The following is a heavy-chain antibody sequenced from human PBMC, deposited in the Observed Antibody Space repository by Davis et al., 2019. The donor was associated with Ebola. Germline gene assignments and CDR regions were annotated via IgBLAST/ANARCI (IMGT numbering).Heavy chain of an antibody. D-gene: IGHD3-22*01. CDR2: ISSSSSTI. CDR1: GFTFTRYS. Sequence: PGGSLRLSCAASGFTFTRYSMNWVRQAPGKGLEWFSYISSSSSTIYYADSVKGRFTISIDNAKNSLYLQMNSLRDEDTAVYFCARAGVNSYDSSGYYYDYWGQGTLVTVSS. CDR3: ARAGVNSYDSSGYYYDY. J-gene: IGHJ4*02. V-gene: IGHV3-48*02.